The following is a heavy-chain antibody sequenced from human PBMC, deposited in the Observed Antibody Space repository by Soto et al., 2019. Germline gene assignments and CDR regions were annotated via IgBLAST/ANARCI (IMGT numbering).Heavy chain of an antibody. Sequence: PSQTLSLTCAISGDRVSSNSPSCNWSRQSPSRGLEWLGRTYYRSKWYIDYALSVKGRITINPDTSKNQFSLKLSSVTAADTAVYYCARVEAAAGRPWGSWGQGTLVTVSS. CDR2: TYYRSKWYI. CDR3: ARVEAAAGRPWGS. CDR1: GDRVSSNSPS. J-gene: IGHJ4*02. D-gene: IGHD6-13*01. V-gene: IGHV6-1*01.